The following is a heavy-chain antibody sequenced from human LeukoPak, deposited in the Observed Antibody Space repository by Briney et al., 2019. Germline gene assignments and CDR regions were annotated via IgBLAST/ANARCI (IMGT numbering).Heavy chain of an antibody. CDR1: GYSFTSFW. D-gene: IGHD3-22*01. V-gene: IGHV5-51*01. CDR2: IYPDDSET. CDR3: ATLYYYDSSGYYSNFDY. J-gene: IGHJ4*02. Sequence: GESLNISCKGSGYSFTSFWIGWVRQMPGKGLEWMGIIYPDDSETIYSPSFQGQVTFSVDKSITTAYLHWSSLKASDTAMYYCATLYYYDSSGYYSNFDYWGQGTLVTVSS.